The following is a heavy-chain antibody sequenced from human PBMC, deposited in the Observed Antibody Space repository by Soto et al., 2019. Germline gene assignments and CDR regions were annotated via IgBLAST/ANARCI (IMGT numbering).Heavy chain of an antibody. Sequence: QVQLQESGPGLVKPSGTLSLTCAVSGASISSDKWWSWVRQPPGKGLEWIGEMYHSGSTNYNPSRKSRVHISGDKSRNQCSLKLGSVTDAATARYYCARGERRRQRDYWGQGTRVTVSS. CDR3: ARGERRRQRDY. V-gene: IGHV4-4*02. CDR2: MYHSGST. D-gene: IGHD6-25*01. J-gene: IGHJ4*02. CDR1: GASISSDKW.